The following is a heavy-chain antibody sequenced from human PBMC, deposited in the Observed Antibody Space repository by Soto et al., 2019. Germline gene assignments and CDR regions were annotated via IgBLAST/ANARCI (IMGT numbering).Heavy chain of an antibody. V-gene: IGHV1-69*13. D-gene: IGHD2-21*02. CDR3: ATSGECGGDCYVYRMDV. CDR2: IIPIFGAA. J-gene: IGHJ6*02. CDR1: GGCFNSFA. Sequence: SVKVSCKASGGCFNSFAISWVRQAPGQGLEWMGGIIPIFGAASYGQRIQGRVTITADESTSTAFMELSSLRSEDTAVYYCATSGECGGDCYVYRMDVWGQGTTVTVSS.